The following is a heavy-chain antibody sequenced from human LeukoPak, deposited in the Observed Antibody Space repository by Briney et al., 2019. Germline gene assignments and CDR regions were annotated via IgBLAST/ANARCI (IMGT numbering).Heavy chain of an antibody. D-gene: IGHD3-9*01. CDR1: GFTFSGSA. CDR3: ARAPTKFRRDWFDP. J-gene: IGHJ5*02. V-gene: IGHV3-73*01. CDR2: IRTRPYNYAT. Sequence: GGSLRLSCAASGFTFSGSAVHWVRQASGKGLEWIGRIRTRPYNYATAYAASVTGRFTISRDDSKNTAYLQMNSLKTEDTAVYYCARAPTKFRRDWFDPWGQGTLVTVSS.